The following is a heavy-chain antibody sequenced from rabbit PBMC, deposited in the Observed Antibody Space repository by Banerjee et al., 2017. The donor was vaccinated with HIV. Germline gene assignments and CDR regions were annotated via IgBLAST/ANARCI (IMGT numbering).Heavy chain of an antibody. V-gene: IGHV1S45*01. CDR1: GIDFSSSYW. J-gene: IGHJ4*01. Sequence: QQQLEESGGGLVKPGGTLTLTCKASGIDFSSSYWICWVRQAPGKGLEWIGCIYAGSSGYTYYATWAKGRFTISETSSTTVTLQMTSLTAADTATYFCARDPYSAIIDYSLWGQGTLVTVS. D-gene: IGHD8-1*01. CDR3: ARDPYSAIIDYSL. CDR2: IYAGSSGYT.